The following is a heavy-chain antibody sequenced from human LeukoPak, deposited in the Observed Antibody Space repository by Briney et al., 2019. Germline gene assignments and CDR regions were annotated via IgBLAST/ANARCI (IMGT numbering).Heavy chain of an antibody. Sequence: ASVKVSCKASGGTFSSYDISWVRQAPGQGLEWMGGIMPMFGKTNYAQKFQGRVTTTADKATNTAYMELSSLRSEDTAVYYCARERITMVRGVIVVYYYYMDVWGKGTTVTISS. CDR3: ARERITMVRGVIVVYYYYMDV. CDR2: IMPMFGKT. CDR1: GGTFSSYD. V-gene: IGHV1-69*06. J-gene: IGHJ6*03. D-gene: IGHD3-10*01.